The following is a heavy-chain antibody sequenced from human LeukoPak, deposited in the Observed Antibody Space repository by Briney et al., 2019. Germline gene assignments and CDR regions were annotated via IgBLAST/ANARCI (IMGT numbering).Heavy chain of an antibody. Sequence: SVKVSCKASGGTFSSYAISWVRQAPGQGLEWMGGIIPIFGTANYAQKFQGRVTITADESTSTAYMELSSLRSEDTAVYYCAAVRNYYVSSGYYDYVDYWGQGTLVTVSS. D-gene: IGHD3-22*01. J-gene: IGHJ4*02. V-gene: IGHV1-69*13. CDR3: AAVRNYYVSSGYYDYVDY. CDR2: IIPIFGTA. CDR1: GGTFSSYA.